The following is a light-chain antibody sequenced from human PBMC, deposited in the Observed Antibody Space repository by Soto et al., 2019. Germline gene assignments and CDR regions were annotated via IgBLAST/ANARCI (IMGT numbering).Light chain of an antibody. CDR3: FSFAAAKPSPYI. CDR1: ISDVGSHNL. V-gene: IGLV2-23*02. CDR2: EVN. Sequence: QSALTQPASVSGSPGQSITISCTGTISDVGSHNLVSWYPQHTDKAPKLIIHEVNARPSGVSSRFSGSKSGNAASLTVPGLQPDDEADYHCFSFAAAKPSPYIFGPGPNVTVL. J-gene: IGLJ1*01.